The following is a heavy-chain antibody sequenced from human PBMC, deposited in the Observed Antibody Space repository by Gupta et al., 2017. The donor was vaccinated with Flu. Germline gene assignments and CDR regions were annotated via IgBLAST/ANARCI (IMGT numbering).Heavy chain of an antibody. J-gene: IGHJ4*02. V-gene: IGHV4-34*01. Sequence: GSFSGYYWSWIRQPPGKGLEWIGEINHSGSTNYNPSLKSRVTISVDTSKNQFSLKLSSVTAADTAVYYCARFDSSGYSFDYWGQGTLVTVSS. CDR1: GSFSGYY. CDR3: ARFDSSGYSFDY. CDR2: INHSGST. D-gene: IGHD3-22*01.